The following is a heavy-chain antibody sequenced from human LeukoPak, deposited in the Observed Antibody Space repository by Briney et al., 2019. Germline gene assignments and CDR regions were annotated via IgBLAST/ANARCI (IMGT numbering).Heavy chain of an antibody. CDR3: VGEPYFDY. J-gene: IGHJ4*02. V-gene: IGHV3-48*01. CDR1: GFTFRNYD. Sequence: HPGGSLRLSCAASGFTFRNYDMNWVRQAPGKGLEWVSYISRSGSTTYYADSVKGRFTISRDNAKNFLYLQVNSLRGEDTAVYYCVGEPYFDYWGQGTLVTVSS. CDR2: ISRSGSTT.